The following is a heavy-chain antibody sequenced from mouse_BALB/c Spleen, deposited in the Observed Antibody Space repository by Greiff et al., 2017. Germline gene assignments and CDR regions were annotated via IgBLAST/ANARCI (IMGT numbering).Heavy chain of an antibody. V-gene: IGHV5-4*02. CDR3: ARDGGLPYYYAMDY. CDR2: ISDGGSYT. J-gene: IGHJ4*01. CDR1: GFTFSDYY. D-gene: IGHD3-1*01. Sequence: DVMLVESGGGLVKPGGSLKLSCAASGFTFSDYYMYWVRQTPEKRLEWVATISDGGSYTYYPDSVKGRFTISRDNAKNNLYLQMSSLKSEDTAMYYCARDGGLPYYYAMDYWGQGTSVTVSS.